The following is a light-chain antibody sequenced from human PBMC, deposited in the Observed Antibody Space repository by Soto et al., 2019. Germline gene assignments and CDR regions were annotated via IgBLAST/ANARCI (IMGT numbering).Light chain of an antibody. CDR2: GAS. V-gene: IGKV3-15*01. CDR1: QSISSN. CDR3: QQYSSLPHT. Sequence: EIVLTQSPATLSVSPGERATLSCRASQSISSNLAWYQQKPGQAPRLLIYGASTRATGFPARFSGSGSGTDFTLTISSLQSEDFVVYYCQQYSSLPHTFGQGTKLEVK. J-gene: IGKJ2*01.